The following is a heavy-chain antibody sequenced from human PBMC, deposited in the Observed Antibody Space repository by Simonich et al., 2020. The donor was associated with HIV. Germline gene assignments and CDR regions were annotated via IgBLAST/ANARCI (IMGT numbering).Heavy chain of an antibody. CDR1: GGSFSGYY. V-gene: IGHV4-34*01. J-gene: IGHJ6*03. Sequence: QVQLQQWGAGLLKPSETLSLTCAVYGGSFSGYYWGWIRQPPGKGMEWIGEINHSESTNYTPSLKSRVTISVDTSKNQFSLKLSSVTAADTAVYSCARGIPRNYYYFYYMDVWGKGTTVIVSS. CDR2: INHSEST. CDR3: ARGIPRNYYYFYYMDV. D-gene: IGHD1-1*01.